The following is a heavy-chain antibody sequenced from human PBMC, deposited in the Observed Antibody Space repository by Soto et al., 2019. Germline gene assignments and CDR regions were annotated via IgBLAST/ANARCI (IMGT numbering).Heavy chain of an antibody. CDR3: VRIRYQLPSSVLWLDP. Sequence: SETLCLTCAVYGGLLSESYWTWIRQPPGKGLEWIGEINHVGGTNYNPSLKSRVTMSVDTSQNQFSLRLISVTAADTAMYFCVRIRYQLPSSVLWLDPWGQGTPVTVSS. J-gene: IGHJ5*02. V-gene: IGHV4-34*01. CDR1: GGLLSESY. D-gene: IGHD3-16*01. CDR2: INHVGGT.